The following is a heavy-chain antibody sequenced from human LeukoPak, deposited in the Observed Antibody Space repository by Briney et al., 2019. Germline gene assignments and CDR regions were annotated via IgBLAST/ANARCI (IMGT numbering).Heavy chain of an antibody. CDR2: INHSGST. D-gene: IGHD3-10*01. CDR3: AKSMVYYYGSGRKGRYFDY. Sequence: SETLSLTCAVYGGSFSGYYWSWIRQPPGKGLEWIGEINHSGSTNYNPSLKSRVTISVDTSKNQFSLKLSSVTAADTAVYYCAKSMVYYYGSGRKGRYFDYWGQGTLVTVSS. CDR1: GGSFSGYY. V-gene: IGHV4-34*01. J-gene: IGHJ4*02.